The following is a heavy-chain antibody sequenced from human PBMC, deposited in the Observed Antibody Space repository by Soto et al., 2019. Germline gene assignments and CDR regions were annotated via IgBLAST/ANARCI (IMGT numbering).Heavy chain of an antibody. CDR1: GFTFDDYT. CDR2: ISWDGGST. D-gene: IGHD2-2*01. V-gene: IGHV3-43*01. J-gene: IGHJ6*02. Sequence: GGSLRLSCAASGFTFDDYTMHWVRQAPGKGLEWVSLISWDGGSTYYADSVKGRFTISRDNSKNSLYLQMNSLRTEDTALYYCAKDIRPHCSSTSCPYRTEYYYYGMDVWGHGNTVAVSS. CDR3: AKDIRPHCSSTSCPYRTEYYYYGMDV.